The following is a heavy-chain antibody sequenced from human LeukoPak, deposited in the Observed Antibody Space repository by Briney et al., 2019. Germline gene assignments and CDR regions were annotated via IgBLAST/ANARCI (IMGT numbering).Heavy chain of an antibody. J-gene: IGHJ4*02. D-gene: IGHD3-3*01. CDR3: ASGPPFLKYFEY. Sequence: GGSLRLSCAASGFTFSNFVMSWVRQAPGRGLEWDSAISDTGGSTYYADSVKGRFTISRDDSNNALYLQMHSLRAEDTALYYCASGPPFLKYFEYWGQGTLVTVSS. V-gene: IGHV3-23*01. CDR2: ISDTGGST. CDR1: GFTFSNFV.